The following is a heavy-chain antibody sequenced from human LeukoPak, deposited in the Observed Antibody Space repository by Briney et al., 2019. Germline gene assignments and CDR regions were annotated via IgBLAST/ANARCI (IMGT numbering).Heavy chain of an antibody. CDR1: GFTFSDYG. CDR3: VRASGSFDY. D-gene: IGHD3-10*01. CDR2: IWSDGSNK. Sequence: GGSLRLSCAATGFTFSDYGIHWVRQAPGKGLEWVAVIWSDGSNKYYADSVKGRFTISRDNSKKTLFLQMNSLRVEDTAVYYCVRASGSFDYWGQGTLVTVSS. V-gene: IGHV3-33*01. J-gene: IGHJ4*02.